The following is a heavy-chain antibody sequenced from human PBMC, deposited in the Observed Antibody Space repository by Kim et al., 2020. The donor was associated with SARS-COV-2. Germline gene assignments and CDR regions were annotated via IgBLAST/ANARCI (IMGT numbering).Heavy chain of an antibody. CDR3: AREPLPRDGYNLGDI. Sequence: SETLSLTCTVSGGSISSGGYYWSWIRQHPGKGLEWIGYIYYSGSTYYNPSLKSRVTISVDTSKNQFSLKLSSVTAADTAVYYCAREPLPRDGYNLGDIWGQGTMVTVSS. V-gene: IGHV4-31*03. CDR1: GGSISSGGYY. CDR2: IYYSGST. J-gene: IGHJ3*02. D-gene: IGHD5-12*01.